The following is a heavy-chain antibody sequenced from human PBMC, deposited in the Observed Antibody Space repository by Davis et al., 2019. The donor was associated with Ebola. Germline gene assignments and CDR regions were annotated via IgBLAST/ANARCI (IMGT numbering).Heavy chain of an antibody. CDR2: INGLSSTI. V-gene: IGHV3-48*02. J-gene: IGHJ4*02. Sequence: GESLKISCAASGFTFSSYSMNWVRQAPGKGLEWVSYINGLSSTIYYADSVMGRFTVSRDNAKNTLYLQMNSLRDEDTAVYYCAKDYFDYWGQGTLVTVSS. CDR1: GFTFSSYS. CDR3: AKDYFDY.